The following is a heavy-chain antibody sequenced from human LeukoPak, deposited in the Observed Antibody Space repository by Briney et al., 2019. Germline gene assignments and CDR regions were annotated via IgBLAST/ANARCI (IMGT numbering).Heavy chain of an antibody. D-gene: IGHD1-7*01. CDR1: GFTFSSYG. J-gene: IGHJ6*03. CDR3: AKRRGLELLYYYYMDV. V-gene: IGHV3-23*01. CDR2: ISGSGGST. Sequence: GGSPSLSCAASGFTFSSYGMSWVRPAPGKGLEWVSAISGSGGSTYYADSVKGRFTISRDNSKNTLYLQMNSLRAEDTAVYYCAKRRGLELLYYYYMDVWGKGTTVTVSS.